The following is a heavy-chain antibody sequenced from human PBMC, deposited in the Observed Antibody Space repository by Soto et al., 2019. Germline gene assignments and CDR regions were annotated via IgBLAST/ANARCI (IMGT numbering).Heavy chain of an antibody. CDR2: ISYDGSNK. Sequence: GGSLRLSCAASGFTFSNYGMHWVRQAPGKGLEWVAVISYDGSNKYYADSVKGRFTISRDNSKNTLYLQMSSLRAADTALYYCARSRRGFSYGKIDYWGQGILVTVSS. V-gene: IGHV3-30*03. J-gene: IGHJ4*02. CDR1: GFTFSNYG. CDR3: ARSRRGFSYGKIDY. D-gene: IGHD5-18*01.